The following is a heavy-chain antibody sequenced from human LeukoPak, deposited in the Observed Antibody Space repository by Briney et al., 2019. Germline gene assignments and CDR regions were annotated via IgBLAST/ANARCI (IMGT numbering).Heavy chain of an antibody. J-gene: IGHJ4*02. CDR2: INNDGRST. Sequence: GGSLRLSCAASGFTFSSYWMHWVRQAPGKGLVGVSRINNDGRSTNYADSVKSRFTISRDDAKNSLYLQMNSLRAEDTAVYYCARGSLVHYYGSGSYRIRAGFDSWGQGTLVTVSS. CDR3: ARGSLVHYYGSGSYRIRAGFDS. CDR1: GFTFSSYW. V-gene: IGHV3-74*01. D-gene: IGHD3-10*01.